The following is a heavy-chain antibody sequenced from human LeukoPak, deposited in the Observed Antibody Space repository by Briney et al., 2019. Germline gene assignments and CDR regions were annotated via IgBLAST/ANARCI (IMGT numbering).Heavy chain of an antibody. D-gene: IGHD1-26*01. CDR1: GFTFGDYA. Sequence: PGRSLRLSCTASGFTFGDYAMSWVRQAPGKGLEWVGFIRSKAYGGTTEYAASVKGRFTISRDDSKSIAHLQMDSLKTEDTAVYYCTRGTSYLAPYHFDYWGQGTLVTVSS. CDR3: TRGTSYLAPYHFDY. J-gene: IGHJ4*02. CDR2: IRSKAYGGTT. V-gene: IGHV3-49*04.